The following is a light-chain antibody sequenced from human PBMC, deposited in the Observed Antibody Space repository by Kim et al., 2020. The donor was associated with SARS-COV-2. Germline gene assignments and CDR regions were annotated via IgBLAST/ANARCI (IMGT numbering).Light chain of an antibody. CDR3: QQYGTSPYT. V-gene: IGKV3-20*01. CDR1: QSVSSNY. CDR2: GAS. Sequence: EIVMTQSPGTLSLSPRERATLSCRASQSVSSNYLAWYRQAPGQAPRLLIYGASNRASGTPDRFSGSGSGTDFTLTVSRLEPEDFAVYYCQQYGTSPYTFGQGTKLEIK. J-gene: IGKJ2*01.